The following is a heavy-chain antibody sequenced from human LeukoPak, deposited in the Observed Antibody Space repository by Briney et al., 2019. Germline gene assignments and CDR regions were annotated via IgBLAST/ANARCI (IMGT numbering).Heavy chain of an antibody. J-gene: IGHJ4*02. CDR3: ARVGYYASGPFSYFDY. D-gene: IGHD3-10*01. CDR2: ISYDGSNE. V-gene: IGHV3-30-3*01. CDR1: GFTFSGYT. Sequence: GGSLRLSCAASGFTFSGYTMHWVRQAPGKGLEWLAVISYDGSNEYYADSVKGRFTISRDNSKNTLYLQMNSLSVADTAVYYCARVGYYASGPFSYFDYWGQGTLVTVSS.